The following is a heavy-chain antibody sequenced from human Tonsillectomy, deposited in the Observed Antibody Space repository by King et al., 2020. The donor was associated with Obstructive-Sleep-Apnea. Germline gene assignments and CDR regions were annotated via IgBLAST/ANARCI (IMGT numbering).Heavy chain of an antibody. CDR2: IRSNTYGGTT. CDR1: GFTFGDYA. V-gene: IGHV3-49*03. Sequence: QLVQSGGGLVQPGRSLRLSCTASGFTFGDYAMSWFRQAPGKGLEWVSFIRSNTYGGTTEYAASVKGRFTISRDDSRSIAYLQMNSLKTEDTAVYYCTLTYYYNTGGYYPIDYWDQGTLVTVSS. CDR3: TLTYYYNTGGYYPIDY. J-gene: IGHJ4*02. D-gene: IGHD3-22*01.